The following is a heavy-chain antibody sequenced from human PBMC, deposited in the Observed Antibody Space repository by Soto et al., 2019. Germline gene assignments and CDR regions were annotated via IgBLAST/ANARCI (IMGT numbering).Heavy chain of an antibody. CDR2: IFYSGST. CDR1: GGSIINYY. V-gene: IGHV4-59*01. Sequence: SETLSLTCTVSGGSIINYYWSWIRQPPGRGREWIGHIFYSGSTNYNPALKSRVTISVDTSKSQFSLKLSSVTAADTAVYYCAKDSGYNYGYFRWFDPWGQGTLVTVSS. CDR3: AKDSGYNYGYFRWFDP. D-gene: IGHD5-18*01. J-gene: IGHJ5*02.